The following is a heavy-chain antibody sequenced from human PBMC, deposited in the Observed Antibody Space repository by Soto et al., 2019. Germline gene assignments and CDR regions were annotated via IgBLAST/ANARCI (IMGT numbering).Heavy chain of an antibody. D-gene: IGHD3-10*01. Sequence: VQLVESGGGLVQPGGSLRLSCAASGFTFSSYWMQWVRQAPGKGVVWVGRITNDGKSAYYADSVKGRFTISRDNAKNTLYLQMNGLRDDDTSVFYCARDISGGSDVWGKGTKGIVTS. CDR3: ARDISGGSDV. CDR1: GFTFSSYW. CDR2: ITNDGKSA. V-gene: IGHV3-74*01. J-gene: IGHJ6*04.